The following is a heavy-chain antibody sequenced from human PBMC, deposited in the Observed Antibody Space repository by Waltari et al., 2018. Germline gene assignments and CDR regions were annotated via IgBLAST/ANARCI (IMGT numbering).Heavy chain of an antibody. CDR2: ISYDGSNK. Sequence: QVQLVESGGGVVQPGRSLRLSCAASGFTFSSYAMHWVRQAPGKGLGWVAFISYDGSNKYYADSGKGRFTISRDNSKNTLYLQMNSLRAEDTAVYYCAREESTIVVVTASWDYWGQGTLVTVSS. J-gene: IGHJ4*02. CDR3: AREESTIVVVTASWDY. D-gene: IGHD2-21*02. V-gene: IGHV3-30*01. CDR1: GFTFSSYA.